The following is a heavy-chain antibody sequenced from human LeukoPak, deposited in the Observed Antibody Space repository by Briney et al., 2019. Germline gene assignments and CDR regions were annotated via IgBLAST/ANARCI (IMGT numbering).Heavy chain of an antibody. D-gene: IGHD2/OR15-2a*01. J-gene: IGHJ4*02. CDR2: INLDGSQK. V-gene: IGHV3-7*01. CDR1: GFTFSNYW. CDR3: VSFYETY. Sequence: QSGGSLRLSCAASGFTFSNYWMAWVRQAPGKGPEWVANINLDGSQKYYVDSVKGRFTISRDNAENSLYLQMNSLRAEDTAVYYCVSFYETYWGRGTLVTVSS.